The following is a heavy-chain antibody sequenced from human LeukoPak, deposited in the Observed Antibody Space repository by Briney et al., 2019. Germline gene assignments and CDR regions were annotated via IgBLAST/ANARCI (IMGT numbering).Heavy chain of an antibody. D-gene: IGHD2-15*01. CDR3: AREPLTSRYCSGGSCSGYYYYYYMDV. J-gene: IGHJ6*03. CDR1: GGSISSSSYY. Sequence: PSETLSLTCTVSGGSISSSSYYWGWIRQPPGKGLEWIGSIYYSGSTYYNPSLKSRVTISVDTSKNQFPLKLSSVTAADTAVYYCAREPLTSRYCSGGSCSGYYYYYYMDVWGKGTTVTVSS. V-gene: IGHV4-39*02. CDR2: IYYSGST.